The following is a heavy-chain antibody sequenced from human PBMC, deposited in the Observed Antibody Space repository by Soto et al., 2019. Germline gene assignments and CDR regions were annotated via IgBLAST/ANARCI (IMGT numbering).Heavy chain of an antibody. CDR2: IIPVFGTA. J-gene: IGHJ6*02. Sequence: SVKVSCKASGGTFSSYAISWVRQAPGQGLEWMGGIIPVFGTANYAQKFQGRVTITADESTSTAYMELSSLRSEDTAVYYCARGKYVVAATNYYYGMDVWGQGTTVTVS. CDR3: ARGKYVVAATNYYYGMDV. D-gene: IGHD2-15*01. CDR1: GGTFSSYA. V-gene: IGHV1-69*13.